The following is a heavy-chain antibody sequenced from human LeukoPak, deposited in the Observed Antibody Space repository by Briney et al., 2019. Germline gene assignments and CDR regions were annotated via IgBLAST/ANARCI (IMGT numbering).Heavy chain of an antibody. V-gene: IGHV3-9*01. D-gene: IGHD2-2*01. J-gene: IGHJ5*02. CDR2: ISWNSGSM. CDR1: GFTFDDYA. Sequence: PGGSLRLSCAASGFTFDDYAMHWVRQAPGKGLEWVSGISWNSGSMVYADSVKGRFTISRDNAKNSLYLQMNSLRAEDTALYYCAKGSVVVPAGDWFDPWGQGTLVTVSS. CDR3: AKGSVVVPAGDWFDP.